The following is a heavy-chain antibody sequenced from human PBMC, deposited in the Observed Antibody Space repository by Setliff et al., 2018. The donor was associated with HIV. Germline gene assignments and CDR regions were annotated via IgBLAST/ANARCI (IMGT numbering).Heavy chain of an antibody. CDR1: GYTLTEVS. CDR2: FDPEDGET. V-gene: IGHV1-24*01. CDR3: ARDWSMTSRESNWFDP. D-gene: IGHD6-6*01. Sequence: ASVKVSCKVSGYTLTEVSIHWVRQAPGKGLEWIGGFDPEDGETIYAEKFQGRVTMTRDASINTAYMELSSLTSDDTAVYYCARDWSMTSRESNWFDPWGQGTLVTVSS. J-gene: IGHJ5*02.